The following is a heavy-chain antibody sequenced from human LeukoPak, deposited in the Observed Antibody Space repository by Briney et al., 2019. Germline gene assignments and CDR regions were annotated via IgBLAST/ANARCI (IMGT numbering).Heavy chain of an antibody. CDR1: GFTFSRYA. CDR2: VSYDGDNK. CDR3: ARVVGYDLIFGGFDI. J-gene: IGHJ3*02. Sequence: PGGSLRLSCAASGFTFSRYAMHWVRQAPGKGLEWVAVVSYDGDNKYYADSVKGRFTTSRDNSKNTLYLQMNSLRAEDTAVYYCARVVGYDLIFGGFDIWGQGTMVTVSS. V-gene: IGHV3-30*04. D-gene: IGHD5-12*01.